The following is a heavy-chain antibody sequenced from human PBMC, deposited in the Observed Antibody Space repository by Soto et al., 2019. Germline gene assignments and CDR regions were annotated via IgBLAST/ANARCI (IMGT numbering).Heavy chain of an antibody. Sequence: SETLSLTCTVSGGSMSSYYWSWIRQSPGKGLEWIGYIYYSGSTNYNPSLKSRVAISLDTSKNQFSLMLRSVTAADTAVYYCARGEWMATIKPYFAYWGQGTLVTVSS. J-gene: IGHJ4*02. CDR3: ARGEWMATIKPYFAY. CDR2: IYYSGST. CDR1: GGSMSSYY. V-gene: IGHV4-59*01. D-gene: IGHD5-12*01.